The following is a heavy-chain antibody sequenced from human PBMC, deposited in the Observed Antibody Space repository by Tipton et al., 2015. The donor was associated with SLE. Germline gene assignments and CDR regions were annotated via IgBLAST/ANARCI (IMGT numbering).Heavy chain of an antibody. CDR3: AKGPSFDY. CDR2: IYYSGST. J-gene: IGHJ4*02. Sequence: TLSLTCTVSGGSISSSSYYWGWIRQPPGKGLEWIGSIYYSGSTDYNPSLKSRVTISVDTSKNQFSLKLSSVTAADTAVYYCAKGPSFDYWGQGTLVTVSS. CDR1: GGSISSSSYY. V-gene: IGHV4-39*07.